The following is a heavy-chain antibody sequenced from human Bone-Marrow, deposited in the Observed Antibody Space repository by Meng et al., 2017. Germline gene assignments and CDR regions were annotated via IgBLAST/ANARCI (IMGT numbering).Heavy chain of an antibody. D-gene: IGHD6-13*01. CDR2: INPKSGDT. J-gene: IGHJ4*02. Sequence: ASVKVSCKPSGYNFPDYYIHWVRRAPGQGLEWMGRINPKSGDTHYAQKFQARVTMTGDTSISTAYMELSGLRSDDTAVYYCARDEDISAAGYLLGDFWGQGTLVTVSS. CDR1: GYNFPDYY. CDR3: ARDEDISAAGYLLGDF. V-gene: IGHV1-2*06.